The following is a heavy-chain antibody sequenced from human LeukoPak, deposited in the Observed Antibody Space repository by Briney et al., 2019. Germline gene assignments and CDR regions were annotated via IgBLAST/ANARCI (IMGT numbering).Heavy chain of an antibody. CDR1: GFTFSNYD. CDR2: ISFHGSNQ. Sequence: PGGSLRLSCAASGFTFSNYDMHWVRQAPGKGLEWVAFISFHGSNQYYADSVKGRFTISRDTSKNTLYLQMNSLRGEDTAVYYCAKDRGDSGSYFDYWGQGTLVTVSS. D-gene: IGHD2-21*01. V-gene: IGHV3-30*18. CDR3: AKDRGDSGSYFDY. J-gene: IGHJ4*02.